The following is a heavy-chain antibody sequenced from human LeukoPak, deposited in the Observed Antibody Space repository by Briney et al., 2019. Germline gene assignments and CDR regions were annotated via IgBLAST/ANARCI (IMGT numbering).Heavy chain of an antibody. CDR1: RFTFIHYY. Sequence: SLKVSSEASRFTFIHYYIPWVRHTPGHGLEWVGWINPHSVDAHSAQKFQGRVTMTRHTSISTGYVALSRLRSDDTAVYYCARRVYYCSGYGFDYWGQGTLVTVSS. CDR2: INPHSVDA. D-gene: IGHD5-12*01. V-gene: IGHV1-2*02. CDR3: ARRVYYCSGYGFDY. J-gene: IGHJ4*02.